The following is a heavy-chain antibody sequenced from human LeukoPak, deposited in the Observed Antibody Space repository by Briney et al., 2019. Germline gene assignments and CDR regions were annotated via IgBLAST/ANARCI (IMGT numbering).Heavy chain of an antibody. J-gene: IGHJ3*02. CDR2: ISSSSSTI. D-gene: IGHD7-27*01. V-gene: IGHV3-48*01. Sequence: PGGSLRLSCAASGFTFSSYSMNWVRQAPGKGLEWVSYISSSSSTIYYADSVKGRFTTSRDNAKNSLYLQMNSLRAEDTAVYYCARDSPQRGLSLTSLGSEGGAFDIGGQGTMVTVSS. CDR1: GFTFSSYS. CDR3: ARDSPQRGLSLTSLGSEGGAFDI.